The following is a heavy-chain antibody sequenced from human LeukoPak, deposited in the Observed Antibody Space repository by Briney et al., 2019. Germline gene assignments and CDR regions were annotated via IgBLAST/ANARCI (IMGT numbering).Heavy chain of an antibody. J-gene: IGHJ4*02. D-gene: IGHD5-18*01. CDR1: GGTFSSYA. CDR3: ATMLDTAMVTGLDY. Sequence: ASVKVSCKASGGTFSSYAISWVRQAPGQGLEWMGGIIPIFGTANYAQKFQGRVTITADESTSTAYMELSSLRSEDTAVYYCATMLDTAMVTGLDYWGQGTLVTVSS. CDR2: IIPIFGTA. V-gene: IGHV1-69*13.